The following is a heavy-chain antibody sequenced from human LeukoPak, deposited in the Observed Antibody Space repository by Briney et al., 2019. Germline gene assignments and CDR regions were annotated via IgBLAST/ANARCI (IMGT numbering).Heavy chain of an antibody. V-gene: IGHV3-23*01. CDR2: ISGSGGST. J-gene: IGHJ3*02. D-gene: IGHD3-16*01. CDR1: GFTFSTYA. CDR3: ALRILEAFDI. Sequence: YPGGSLRLSCAASGFTFSTYAMHWVRQAPGKGLEWVSAISGSGGSTYYADSVKGRFTISRDNSKNTLYLQMNSLRAEDTAVYYCALRILEAFDIWGQGTMVTVSS.